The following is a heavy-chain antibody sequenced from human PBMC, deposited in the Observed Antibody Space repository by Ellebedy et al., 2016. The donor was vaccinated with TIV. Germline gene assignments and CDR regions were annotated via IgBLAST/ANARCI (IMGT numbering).Heavy chain of an antibody. V-gene: IGHV1-69*04. J-gene: IGHJ6*02. CDR3: ARSHFGGAYGMDV. CDR2: IIPILGRP. D-gene: IGHD3-16*01. Sequence: ASVKVSCKFSGGTFSSYGINWVRQAPGQGLEWMGRIIPILGRPDYAQNFQGRATIYADKSTGTPYLELSPLRSEDTAVYYCARSHFGGAYGMDVWGQGTTVTVSS. CDR1: GGTFSSYG.